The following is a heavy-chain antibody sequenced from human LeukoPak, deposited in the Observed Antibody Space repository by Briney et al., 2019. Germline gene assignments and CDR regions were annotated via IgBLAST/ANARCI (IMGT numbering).Heavy chain of an antibody. CDR3: ARGGRGYDDNFDY. V-gene: IGHV3-48*03. J-gene: IGHJ4*02. CDR1: GFTLSSYE. CDR2: ISSSGSTI. Sequence: GGSLRLFCAASGFTLSSYEVNWVRQARGKGLEWVSYISSSGSTIYYADSVKGRFTISRDNAKNSLYLQRNSLRAEDTAVYYCARGGRGYDDNFDYWGQGTLVTVSS. D-gene: IGHD5-12*01.